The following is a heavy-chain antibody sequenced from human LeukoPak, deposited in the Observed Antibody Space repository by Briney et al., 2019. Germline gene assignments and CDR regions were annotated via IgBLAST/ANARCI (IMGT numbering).Heavy chain of an antibody. Sequence: SETLSLTCTVSGGSISSGDYYWSWIRQPPGKGLEWIGYIYYSGSTYYNPSLKSRVTISVDTSKNQFSLKLSSVTAADTAVYYCARVGSSYWSDFDYWGQGTLVTVSS. V-gene: IGHV4-30-4*08. CDR3: ARVGSSYWSDFDY. CDR2: IYYSGST. D-gene: IGHD2-8*02. CDR1: GGSISSGDYY. J-gene: IGHJ4*02.